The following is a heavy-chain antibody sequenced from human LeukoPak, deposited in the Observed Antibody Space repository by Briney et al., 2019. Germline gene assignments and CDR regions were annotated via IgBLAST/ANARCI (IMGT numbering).Heavy chain of an antibody. D-gene: IGHD3-10*01. V-gene: IGHV3-30-3*01. J-gene: IGHJ4*02. CDR2: ISYDGNTI. CDR3: AREAMVRGPVGY. Sequence: GRSLRLSCAASEFTFSNYALHWVRQAPGKGLQWVAVISYDGNTIHYADSVKGRFIISRDTSKNTLYLQMNSLRAEDTAVYYCAREAMVRGPVGYWGQGTLVTVSS. CDR1: EFTFSNYA.